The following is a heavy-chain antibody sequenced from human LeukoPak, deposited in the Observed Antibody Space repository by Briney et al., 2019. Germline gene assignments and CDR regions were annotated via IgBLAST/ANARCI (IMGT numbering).Heavy chain of an antibody. D-gene: IGHD3-22*01. CDR1: GFLFTSYS. J-gene: IGHJ3*01. Sequence: GGSLRLSCAASGFLFTSYSMSWVRQAPGKGLEWVSTISVSGGSTDYADSVKGRFTISRDNSRNTLYMEMNSLRAEDTAIYFCAKDRGFRHDAFDVWGRGTMITVSS. V-gene: IGHV3-23*01. CDR2: ISVSGGST. CDR3: AKDRGFRHDAFDV.